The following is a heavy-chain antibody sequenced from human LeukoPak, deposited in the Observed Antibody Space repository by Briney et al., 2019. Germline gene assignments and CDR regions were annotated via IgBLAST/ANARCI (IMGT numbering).Heavy chain of an antibody. CDR1: GGSISSYY. CDR3: ARTTEGGYTYDYFYYYYMDV. V-gene: IGHV4-59*01. D-gene: IGHD5-18*01. CDR2: IYYSGST. J-gene: IGHJ6*03. Sequence: SQTLSLTCTVSGGSISSYYWSWIRQPPGQGLEWIGYIYYSGSTNYNPSLKSRVTMSVDLSKNQFSLKLSSVTAADTAVYYCARTTEGGYTYDYFYYYYMDVWGKGTTVTISS.